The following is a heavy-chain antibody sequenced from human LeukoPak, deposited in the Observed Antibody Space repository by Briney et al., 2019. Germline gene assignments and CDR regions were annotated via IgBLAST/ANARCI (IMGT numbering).Heavy chain of an antibody. CDR1: GFMFHDYA. CDR2: ISGDGGST. V-gene: IGHV3-43*02. D-gene: IGHD6-19*01. Sequence: GGSLRLSCAAPGFMFHDYAIHWVRQAPGKGLEWVSLISGDGGSTFYADSVKGRFNISRDNSKNSLYLRMNSLRSDDTALYYCARESESSGWYDYWGQGTLVTVSS. CDR3: ARESESSGWYDY. J-gene: IGHJ4*02.